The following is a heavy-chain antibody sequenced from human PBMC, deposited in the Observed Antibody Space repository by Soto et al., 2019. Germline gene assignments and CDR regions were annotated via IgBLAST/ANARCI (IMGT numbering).Heavy chain of an antibody. J-gene: IGHJ3*02. CDR3: GGDEGDSSGWRGGFDI. CDR1: GYSFTSYG. CDR2: ISANNGNT. Sequence: QVQLVQSGAEVKKPGALQRVSCKASGYSFTSYGISGVRQAPGQGLEWMGWISANNGNTHYSQKLQGRVTMTTDTTTRSADIEERSLRSDDTAVSYCGGDEGDSSGWRGGFDISGEGTMVTVAS. D-gene: IGHD6-19*01. V-gene: IGHV1-18*01.